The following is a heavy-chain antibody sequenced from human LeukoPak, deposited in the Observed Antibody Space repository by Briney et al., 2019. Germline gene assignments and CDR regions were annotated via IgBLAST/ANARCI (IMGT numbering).Heavy chain of an antibody. D-gene: IGHD3-22*01. CDR3: ARDLTVYYYDSSGLEH. J-gene: IGHJ1*01. CDR2: IKQDGSEK. CDR1: GFTFSSYW. V-gene: IGHV3-7*04. Sequence: PGGSLRLSCAASGFTFSSYWMSWVRQAPGKGLEWVANIKQDGSEKYYVDSVKGRFTISRDNAKNSLYLQMNSLRAEDTAVYYCARDLTVYYYDSSGLEHWGQGTLVTVSS.